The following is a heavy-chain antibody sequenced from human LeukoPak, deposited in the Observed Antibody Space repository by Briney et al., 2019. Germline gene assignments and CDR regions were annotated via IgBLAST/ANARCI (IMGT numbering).Heavy chain of an antibody. V-gene: IGHV4-31*03. CDR2: IYYSGNT. CDR1: GGSINSGDYY. Sequence: SQTLSLTCTVSGGSINSGDYYWNWIRQHPGKGLKWIGYIYYSGNTYYNPSLKIRITISVYTSKNQFSLKLTAVTAADTAVYYCARKNDYGQEFDYWGQGTLVTVSS. J-gene: IGHJ4*02. D-gene: IGHD4-17*01. CDR3: ARKNDYGQEFDY.